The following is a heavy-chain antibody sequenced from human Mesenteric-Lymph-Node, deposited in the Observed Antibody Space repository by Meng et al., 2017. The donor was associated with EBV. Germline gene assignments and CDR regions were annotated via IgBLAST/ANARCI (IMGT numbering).Heavy chain of an antibody. D-gene: IGHD3-10*01. CDR3: AREGGSGTYYPFDY. CDR1: GDSFAGSRVF. J-gene: IGHJ4*02. V-gene: IGHV6-1*01. CDR2: TYYRSKWYN. Sequence: QATLKQSTPRSIELSHTLSIHCATYGDSFAGSRVFWNWIRQSPSRGLEWLGRTYYRSKWYNDYALYVKSRMTISPDTSKNQFSLQLNSVTPEDTAVYYCAREGGSGTYYPFDYWGQGTLVTVSS.